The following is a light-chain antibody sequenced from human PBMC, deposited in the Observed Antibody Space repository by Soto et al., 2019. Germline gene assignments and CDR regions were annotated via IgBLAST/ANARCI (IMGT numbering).Light chain of an antibody. Sequence: DIQMTQSPSTLSASVGDRVTITCRASQRISSWLAWYQQKPGKAPKLLIYDASNLESGVPSRFSGSGSGTGFTLTISSLQPDDFATYYCQQYNSYWTFGQGTKVDI. V-gene: IGKV1-5*01. CDR1: QRISSW. CDR3: QQYNSYWT. J-gene: IGKJ1*01. CDR2: DAS.